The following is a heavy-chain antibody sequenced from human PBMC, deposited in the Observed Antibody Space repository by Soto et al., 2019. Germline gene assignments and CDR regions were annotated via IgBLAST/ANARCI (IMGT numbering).Heavy chain of an antibody. CDR1: GFTFSSYE. Sequence: LRLSCAASGFTFSSYEMNWVRQAPGKGLEWVSYISSSGSTIYYADSVKGRFTISRDNAKNSLYLQMNSLRAEDTAVYYCARELVVVVAATPYYYGMDVWGQGTTVTVSS. CDR3: ARELVVVVAATPYYYGMDV. V-gene: IGHV3-48*03. D-gene: IGHD2-15*01. CDR2: ISSSGSTI. J-gene: IGHJ6*02.